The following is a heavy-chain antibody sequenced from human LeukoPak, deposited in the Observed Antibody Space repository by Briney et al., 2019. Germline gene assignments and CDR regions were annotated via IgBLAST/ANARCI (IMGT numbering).Heavy chain of an antibody. CDR3: ARGKRRDAFDI. CDR1: GFTFSSHS. J-gene: IGHJ3*02. V-gene: IGHV3-21*01. CDR2: ISTSSLYI. Sequence: GGSLRLSCAASGFTFSSHSMTCVRQAPGKGLEWVSSISTSSLYIFYADSVKGRFTISRDNAKNSLYLQMNTLRAEDTAVYYCARGKRRDAFDIWGQGTMVTVSS.